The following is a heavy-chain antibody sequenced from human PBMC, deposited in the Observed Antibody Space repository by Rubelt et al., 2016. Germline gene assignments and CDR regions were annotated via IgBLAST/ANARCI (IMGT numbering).Heavy chain of an antibody. V-gene: IGHV4-59*05. Sequence: QLQLQESGPRLVKPSETLSLICSVSGGSISSYYWSWIRQPPGKGLEWIGSIYYSGSTYYNPSLKSLVTISVDTAKNQFSLKLSSVTAADTAVYYCARRVPYYYDSSGYYYGNWGQGTLVTVSS. CDR2: IYYSGST. CDR1: GGSISSYY. D-gene: IGHD3-22*01. CDR3: ARRVPYYYDSSGYYYGN. J-gene: IGHJ4*02.